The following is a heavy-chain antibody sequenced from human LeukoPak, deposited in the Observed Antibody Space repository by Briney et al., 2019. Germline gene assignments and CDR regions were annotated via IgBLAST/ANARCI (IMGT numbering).Heavy chain of an antibody. V-gene: IGHV3-48*01. CDR1: GFIFSDYS. J-gene: IGHJ4*02. CDR2: IRGSRSGLGSGM. CDR3: ARGGIQVSGIDEFDY. D-gene: IGHD6-19*01. Sequence: GGSLRLSCAASGFIFSDYSMNWVRQAPGKGLEWISNIRGSRSGLGSGMYYADSVRGRFTISRENAESSLYLQMNSLRAEDTAVYYCARGGIQVSGIDEFDYWGQGTLVTVSS.